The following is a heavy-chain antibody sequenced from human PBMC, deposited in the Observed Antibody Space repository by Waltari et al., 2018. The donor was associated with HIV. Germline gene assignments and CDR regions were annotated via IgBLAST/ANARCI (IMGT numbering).Heavy chain of an antibody. CDR3: ATAQICSTSSCYDY. J-gene: IGHJ4*02. CDR2: FDPEDAET. V-gene: IGHV1-24*01. Sequence: QVQLVQSGAEVTQPGASVKVSRNGSGYTCTDLSMHWVRQAPGKGLEWMGGFDPEDAETIYAQKFQGRVTMTEDTSTDTAYMELSSLRSEDTALYYCATAQICSTSSCYDYWGQGTLVTVSS. CDR1: GYTCTDLS. D-gene: IGHD2-2*01.